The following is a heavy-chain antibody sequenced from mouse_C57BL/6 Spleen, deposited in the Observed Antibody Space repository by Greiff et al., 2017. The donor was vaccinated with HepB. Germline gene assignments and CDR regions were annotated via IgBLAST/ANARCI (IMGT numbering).Heavy chain of an antibody. V-gene: IGHV5-17*01. CDR1: GFTFSDYG. CDR2: ISSGSSTI. D-gene: IGHD2-2*01. CDR3: ARGGMVTTAGYAMDY. J-gene: IGHJ4*01. Sequence: VQLKESGGGLVKPGGSLKLSCAASGFTFSDYGMHWVRQAPEKGLEWVAYISSGSSTIYYADTVKGRFTISRDNAKNTLFLQMTSLRSEDTAMYYCARGGMVTTAGYAMDYWGQGTSVTVSS.